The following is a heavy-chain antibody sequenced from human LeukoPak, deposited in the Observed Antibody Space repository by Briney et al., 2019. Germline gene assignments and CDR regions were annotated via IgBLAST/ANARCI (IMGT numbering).Heavy chain of an antibody. J-gene: IGHJ6*04. CDR1: GFTFSSYE. Sequence: GGSLRLSCAASGFTFSSYEMNWVRQAPGKGLEWVSYISSSGSTIYYADSVKGRFTISRDNAENSLYLQMDSLRAEDTAVYYCAELGITMIGGVWGKGTTVTISS. D-gene: IGHD3-10*02. CDR3: AELGITMIGGV. V-gene: IGHV3-48*03. CDR2: ISSSGSTI.